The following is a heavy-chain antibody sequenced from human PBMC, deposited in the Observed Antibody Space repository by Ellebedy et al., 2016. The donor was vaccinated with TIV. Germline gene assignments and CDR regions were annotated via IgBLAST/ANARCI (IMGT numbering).Heavy chain of an antibody. D-gene: IGHD2-15*01. Sequence: PGGSLRLSCAASGFTFSSYAMHWVRQAPGKGLEWVAVMSNDGNNEHYADSVKGRFTISRDNSMNTLYLQMNSLRPEDTAVYYCVPGYCGGNSCPTRLFDYWGQGTLVTVSS. CDR3: VPGYCGGNSCPTRLFDY. V-gene: IGHV3-30*04. CDR1: GFTFSSYA. J-gene: IGHJ4*02. CDR2: MSNDGNNE.